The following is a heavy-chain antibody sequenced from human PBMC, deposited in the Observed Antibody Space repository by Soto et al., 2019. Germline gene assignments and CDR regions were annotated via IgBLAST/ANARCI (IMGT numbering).Heavy chain of an antibody. CDR2: IFSNDEK. D-gene: IGHD1-26*01. CDR1: GFSLSNARMG. CDR3: ARMRVGATGEYYFDY. Sequence: QVTLKESGPVLVKPTETLTLTCTVSGFSLSNARMGVSWIRQPPGKALEWLAHIFSNDEKSYSTSLKSRLTISKDTSKSPVVLTMTHMDPVDTATYYCARMRVGATGEYYFDYWGQGTLVTVSS. V-gene: IGHV2-26*01. J-gene: IGHJ4*02.